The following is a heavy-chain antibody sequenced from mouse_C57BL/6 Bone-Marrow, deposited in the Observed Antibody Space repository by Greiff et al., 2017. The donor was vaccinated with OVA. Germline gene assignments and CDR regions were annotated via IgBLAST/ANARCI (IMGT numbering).Heavy chain of an antibody. J-gene: IGHJ3*01. D-gene: IGHD3-2*02. CDR3: ARDGAAQATDAY. CDR1: GFTFSDYY. V-gene: IGHV5-16*01. Sequence: EVMLVESEGGLVQPGSSMKLSCTASGFTFSDYYMAWVRQVPEKGLEWVANINYDGSSTYYLDSLKSRFIISRDNAKNILYLQMSSLKSEDTATYYCARDGAAQATDAYWGQGTLVTVSA. CDR2: INYDGSST.